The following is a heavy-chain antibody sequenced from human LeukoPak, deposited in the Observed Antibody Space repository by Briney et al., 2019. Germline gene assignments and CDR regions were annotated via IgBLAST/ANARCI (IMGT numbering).Heavy chain of an antibody. V-gene: IGHV4-39*01. D-gene: IGHD6-13*01. CDR3: ARHKGLNHLVPVDY. J-gene: IGHJ4*02. Sequence: PAETESLTCTVSGGSISSSSYYWGWIRQPPGKGLEWIGSIYYGGSTYYNPSLKSRVTISVDTSKNQFSLKLTSVTAADTAVYYCARHKGLNHLVPVDYWGQGTLV. CDR1: GGSISSSSYY. CDR2: IYYGGST.